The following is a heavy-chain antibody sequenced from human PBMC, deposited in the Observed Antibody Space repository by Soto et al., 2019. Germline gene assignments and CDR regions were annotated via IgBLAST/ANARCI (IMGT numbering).Heavy chain of an antibody. CDR1: GFTFSSYG. CDR3: ARDWFSGGPNACWLDP. CDR2: IWYDGSNR. Sequence: VQLVESGGGVVQPGRSLRLSCAASGFTFSSYGMHWVRQAPGKGLEWVTVIWYDGSNRYYADSVKGRFTISRDNSKNTVYLQMNSLRAEDTAVYYCARDWFSGGPNACWLDPWGQGTMVTVSS. J-gene: IGHJ5*02. V-gene: IGHV3-33*01. D-gene: IGHD6-25*01.